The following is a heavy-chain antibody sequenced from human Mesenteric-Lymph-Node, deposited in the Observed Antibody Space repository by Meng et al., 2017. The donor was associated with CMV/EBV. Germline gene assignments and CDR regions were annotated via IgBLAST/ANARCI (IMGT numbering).Heavy chain of an antibody. D-gene: IGHD1-26*01. J-gene: IGHJ4*02. V-gene: IGHV3-21*04. CDR2: ISSSSSYI. CDR1: GFTFSSYS. Sequence: GESLKISCAASGFTFSSYSMNWVRQAPGKGLEWVSSISSSSSYIYYADSVKGRFIISRDNSKNTLYLQMESLRAEDTAVYYCARDRSIVGAIYYFDYWGQGTLVTVSS. CDR3: ARDRSIVGAIYYFDY.